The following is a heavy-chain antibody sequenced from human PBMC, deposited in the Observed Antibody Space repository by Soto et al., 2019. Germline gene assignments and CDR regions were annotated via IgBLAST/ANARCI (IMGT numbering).Heavy chain of an antibody. CDR1: GGSISSSRYY. D-gene: IGHD6-13*01. J-gene: IGHJ4*02. Sequence: SETLSLTCTVSGGSISSSRYYWGWIRQPPGKGLEWIGNIYYSGNTYYNPSLKSRVTISADTSKNQFSLELTSVTAADTAVYFCSRQEGSTWWGYWGQGILVT. CDR3: SRQEGSTWWGY. CDR2: IYYSGNT. V-gene: IGHV4-39*01.